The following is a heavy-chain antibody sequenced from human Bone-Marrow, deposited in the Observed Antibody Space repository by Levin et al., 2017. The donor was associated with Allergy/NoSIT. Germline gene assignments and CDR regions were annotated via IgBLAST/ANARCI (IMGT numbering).Heavy chain of an antibody. CDR3: ARDQDPAPEDSDLAPQWYFDL. CDR1: GGSIGGGKYY. V-gene: IGHV4-30-4*01. J-gene: IGHJ2*01. CDR2: IHYSGST. D-gene: IGHD1-14*01. Sequence: SETLSLTCTVSGGSIGGGKYYWSWIRQSPGKGLEWIGYIHYSGSTYYNAALRSRINMSLDTSKNQISLTLTSVTAADTAVYYCARDQDPAPEDSDLAPQWYFDLWGRGTLLIVSS.